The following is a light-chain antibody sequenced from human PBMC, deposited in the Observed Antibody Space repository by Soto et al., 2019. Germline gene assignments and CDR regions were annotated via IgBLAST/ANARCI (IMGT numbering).Light chain of an antibody. CDR1: QSISRY. CDR2: VAS. J-gene: IGKJ5*01. Sequence: IQMSQSGSSLSASVGDRVTITCRASQSISRYLNWYQQKPGKAPNLLIYVASSLQSEVPSRFSGRGSGTDFTLISTRRIPADLPTYYCQQRSRPPGTFGRGTRLEIK. CDR3: QQRSRPPGT. V-gene: IGKV1-39*01.